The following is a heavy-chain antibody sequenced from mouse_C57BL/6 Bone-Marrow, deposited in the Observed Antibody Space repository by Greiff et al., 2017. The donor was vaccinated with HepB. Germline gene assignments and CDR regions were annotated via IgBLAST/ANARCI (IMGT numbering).Heavy chain of an antibody. CDR3: ARRSYYYGSSFPFAY. J-gene: IGHJ3*01. V-gene: IGHV5-17*01. Sequence: EVQLVESGGGLVKPGGSLKLSCAASGFTFSDYGMHWVRQAPEKGLEWVAYISSGSSTIYYADTVKGRFTISRDNAKNTLFLQMTSLRSEDTAMYYCARRSYYYGSSFPFAYWGQGTLVTVSA. CDR2: ISSGSSTI. D-gene: IGHD1-1*01. CDR1: GFTFSDYG.